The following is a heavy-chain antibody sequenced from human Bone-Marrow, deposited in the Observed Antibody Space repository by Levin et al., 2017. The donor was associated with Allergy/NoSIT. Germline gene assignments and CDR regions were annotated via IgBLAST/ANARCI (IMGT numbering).Heavy chain of an antibody. CDR3: ARGDVVVPAATRTYYDYYGMDV. CDR1: GFTFSSYG. D-gene: IGHD2-2*01. V-gene: IGHV3-33*01. CDR2: IWYDGSNK. J-gene: IGHJ6*02. Sequence: AGGSLRLSCAASGFTFSSYGMHWVRQAPGKWLEWVAVIWYDGSNKYYADSVKGRFTISRDNSKNTLYLQMNSLRAEDTAVYYCARGDVVVPAATRTYYDYYGMDVWGQGTTVTVSS.